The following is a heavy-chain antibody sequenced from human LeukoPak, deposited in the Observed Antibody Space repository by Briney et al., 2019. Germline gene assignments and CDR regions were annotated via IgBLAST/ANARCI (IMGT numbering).Heavy chain of an antibody. J-gene: IGHJ3*02. CDR2: INPSGGST. CDR3: ARDYPGWYCTNGVCTGVHDAFDI. D-gene: IGHD2-8*01. CDR1: GYTFTGYY. V-gene: IGHV1-46*01. Sequence: ASVKVSCKASGYTFTGYYMHWVRQAPGQGLEWMGIINPSGGSTGYAQKFQGRVTMTRDTSTSTVYMELSSLRSEDTAVYYCARDYPGWYCTNGVCTGVHDAFDIWGQGTMVTVSS.